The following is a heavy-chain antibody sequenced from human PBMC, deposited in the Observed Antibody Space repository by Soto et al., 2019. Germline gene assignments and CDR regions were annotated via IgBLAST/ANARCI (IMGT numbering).Heavy chain of an antibody. Sequence: RGESLKISCKGSGYSFTSYWIGWVRQMPGKGLEWMGIIYPGDSDTRYSPSFQGQVTISADKSISTAYLQWSSLKASDTAMYYCARPAFYGSGSYWWFDPWGQGTLVTVSS. CDR2: IYPGDSDT. CDR1: GYSFTSYW. CDR3: ARPAFYGSGSYWWFDP. J-gene: IGHJ5*02. D-gene: IGHD3-10*01. V-gene: IGHV5-51*01.